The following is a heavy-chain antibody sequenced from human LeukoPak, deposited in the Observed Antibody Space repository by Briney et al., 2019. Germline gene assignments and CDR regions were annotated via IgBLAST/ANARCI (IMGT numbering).Heavy chain of an antibody. CDR2: INHSGST. D-gene: IGHD3-10*01. CDR3: ARGVGYYGSGSYYNSAEFDY. CDR1: GGSFSGYY. Sequence: SETLSLTCAVYGGSFSGYYWSWIRQPPGKGLEWIGEINHSGSTNYNPSLKSRVTISVDTSKNQFSLKLSSVTAADTAVYYCARGVGYYGSGSYYNSAEFDYWGQGTLVTVSS. V-gene: IGHV4-34*01. J-gene: IGHJ4*02.